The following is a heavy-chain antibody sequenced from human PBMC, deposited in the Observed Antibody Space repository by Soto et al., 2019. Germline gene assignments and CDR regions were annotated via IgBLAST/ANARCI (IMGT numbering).Heavy chain of an antibody. CDR3: ARESEDLTSNFDY. CDR2: ISSTTNYI. J-gene: IGHJ4*02. Sequence: PGGSLRLSCAASGFTFTGYSMNWVRQAPGKGLEWVSSISSTTNYIYYADSMKGRFTVSRDNAKNSVYLEMNSLSAEDTALYYCARESEDLTSNFDYWGQGTLVTVSS. V-gene: IGHV3-21*01. CDR1: GFTFTGYS.